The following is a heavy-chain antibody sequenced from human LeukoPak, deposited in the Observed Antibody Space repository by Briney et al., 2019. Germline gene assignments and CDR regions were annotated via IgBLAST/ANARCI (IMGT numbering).Heavy chain of an antibody. CDR1: GGSISSYY. CDR2: IYYSGST. D-gene: IGHD6-19*01. Sequence: SETLSLTCTVSGGSISSYYWSWIRQPPGKGLEWIGYIYYSGSTYYNPSLKSRVTISVDTSKNQFSLKLSSVTAADTAVYYCARTSGWDYFDYWGQGTLVTVSS. J-gene: IGHJ4*02. V-gene: IGHV4-59*12. CDR3: ARTSGWDYFDY.